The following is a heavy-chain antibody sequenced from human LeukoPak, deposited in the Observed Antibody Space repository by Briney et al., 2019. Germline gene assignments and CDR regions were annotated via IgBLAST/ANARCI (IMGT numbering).Heavy chain of an antibody. V-gene: IGHV3-66*01. D-gene: IGHD3-22*01. J-gene: IGHJ4*02. Sequence: GGSLRLSCAASGFTVSSNYMSWVRQAPGKGLEWVSVIYSGGSTYYADSVKGRFTVSGDNSKNTLYLQMNSLRAEDTAVYYCARDPTDYYDSSGYYFDYWGQGTLVTVSS. CDR3: ARDPTDYYDSSGYYFDY. CDR2: IYSGGST. CDR1: GFTVSSNY.